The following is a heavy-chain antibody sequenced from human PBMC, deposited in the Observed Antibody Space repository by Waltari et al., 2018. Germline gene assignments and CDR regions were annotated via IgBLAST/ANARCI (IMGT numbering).Heavy chain of an antibody. CDR1: GGTFRSYA. Sequence: QVQLVQSGAEVKKPGSSVKVSCKASGGTFRSYAISWVRQAPGPGLEWMGGIIPIFGTANYAQKFQGRVTITTDESTSTAYMELSSLRSEDTAVYYCAREFSRSYGMDVWGQGTTVTVSS. CDR3: AREFSRSYGMDV. V-gene: IGHV1-69*05. CDR2: IIPIFGTA. J-gene: IGHJ6*02.